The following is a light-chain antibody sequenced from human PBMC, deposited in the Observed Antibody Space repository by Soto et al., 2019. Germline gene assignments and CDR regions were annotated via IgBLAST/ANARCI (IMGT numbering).Light chain of an antibody. Sequence: DIVLTQSPGPLSSSPGERATLSCRASQSVSSSYLAWYQQKPCQAPRLIIYGAASRVTVISDRFSGSGAGTYFTLTINRLEHEDSAVYYCQQYGISPLTLGGGTKLEIK. CDR1: QSVSSSY. V-gene: IGKV3-20*01. J-gene: IGKJ4*01. CDR2: GAA. CDR3: QQYGISPLT.